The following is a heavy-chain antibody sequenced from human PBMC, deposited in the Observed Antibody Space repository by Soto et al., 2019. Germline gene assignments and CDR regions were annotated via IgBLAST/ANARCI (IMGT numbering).Heavy chain of an antibody. D-gene: IGHD3-10*01. CDR3: ARQGGITMVRGVIYNWFDP. J-gene: IGHJ5*02. Sequence: SETLSLTCTVSGGSISSSSYYWGWIRQPPGKGLEWIGSIYYSGSTYYNPSLKSRVTISVDTSKNQFSLKLSSVTAADTAVYYCARQGGITMVRGVIYNWFDPWGQGTLVTVS. V-gene: IGHV4-39*01. CDR1: GGSISSSSYY. CDR2: IYYSGST.